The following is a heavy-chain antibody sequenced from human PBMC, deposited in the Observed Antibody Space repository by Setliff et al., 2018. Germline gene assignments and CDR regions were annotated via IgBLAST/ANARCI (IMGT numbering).Heavy chain of an antibody. Sequence: SETLSLTCAVSGGSISSSNWWSWVRQPPGKGLEWIGEIYHSGSTNHNPSLKSRVTISVDKSKNQFSLKLSSVTAADTAVYSCASSGGDTIFGVVMSPSYYFVYWGQGTLVTVSS. J-gene: IGHJ4*02. V-gene: IGHV4-4*02. CDR3: ASSGGDTIFGVVMSPSYYFVY. CDR2: IYHSGST. CDR1: GGSISSSNW. D-gene: IGHD3-3*01.